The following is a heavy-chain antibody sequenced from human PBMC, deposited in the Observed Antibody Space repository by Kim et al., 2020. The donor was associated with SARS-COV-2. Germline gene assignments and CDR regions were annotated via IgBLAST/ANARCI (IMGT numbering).Heavy chain of an antibody. D-gene: IGHD2-15*01. V-gene: IGHV3-30*18. CDR2: ISHDGSKE. Sequence: GGSLRLSCAASGFTFSNYAMHWVRQAPGKGLEWMAVISHDGSKEYYGDSVKGRFTISRDNSRNTLSLQMNSLRDEDTAVYSCVKDREYCSGGTCYNGILDHWGQGTLVTVSS. CDR3: VKDREYCSGGTCYNGILDH. J-gene: IGHJ4*02. CDR1: GFTFSNYA.